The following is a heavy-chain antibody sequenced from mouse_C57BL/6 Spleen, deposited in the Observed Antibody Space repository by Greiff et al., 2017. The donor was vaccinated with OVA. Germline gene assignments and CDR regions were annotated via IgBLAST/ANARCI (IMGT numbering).Heavy chain of an antibody. CDR3: ARDHDYDGGFDY. CDR1: GYSITSGYD. D-gene: IGHD2-4*01. CDR2: ISYSGST. J-gene: IGHJ2*01. V-gene: IGHV3-1*01. Sequence: EVQLVESGPGMVKPSQSLSLTCTVTGYSITSGYDWHWIRHFPGNKLEWMGYISYSGSTNYNPSLKSRISITHDTSKNHFFLKLNSVTTEDTATYYCARDHDYDGGFDYWGQGTTLTVSS.